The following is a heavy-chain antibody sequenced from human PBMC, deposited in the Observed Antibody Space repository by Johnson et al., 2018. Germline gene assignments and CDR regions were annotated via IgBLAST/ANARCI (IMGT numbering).Heavy chain of an antibody. V-gene: IGHV4-59*01. CDR1: GGSISSYY. J-gene: IGHJ3*02. Sequence: QVRLQESGPGLVKPSETLSLTCTVSGGSISSYYWSWIRQPPGKGLEWSGCIYYSGRTNYNPSLKSRVTISVDTSKNQFSLNLSPVTAADTAVYFCAGRLFYGSGTYYHAFDIWGQGTKVTVSS. CDR3: AGRLFYGSGTYYHAFDI. CDR2: IYYSGRT. D-gene: IGHD3-10*01.